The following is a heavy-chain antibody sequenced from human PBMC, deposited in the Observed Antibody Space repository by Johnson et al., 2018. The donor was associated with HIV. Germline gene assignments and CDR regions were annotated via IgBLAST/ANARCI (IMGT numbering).Heavy chain of an antibody. Sequence: VQLVESGGGVVQPGRSLRLSCAASGFTFSSYAMHWVRQAPGKGLEWVAVISYDGTHKYYADSVKGRFTISRDNSKNKLYLQTNSLRAEDTAVFYCARDRYYGLAWGWAFDIWGQGTMVIVSS. CDR1: GFTFSSYA. CDR3: ARDRYYGLAWGWAFDI. V-gene: IGHV3-30*04. CDR2: ISYDGTHK. D-gene: IGHD3-16*01. J-gene: IGHJ3*02.